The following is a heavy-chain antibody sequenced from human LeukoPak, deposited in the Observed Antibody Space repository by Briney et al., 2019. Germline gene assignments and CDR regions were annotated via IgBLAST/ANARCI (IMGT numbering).Heavy chain of an antibody. V-gene: IGHV3-23*01. CDR1: GFTFSSYA. CDR3: AKGLINDWSAREV. Sequence: GGSLRLSCAASGFTFSSYAMTWVRQTPGKGLEWVSAISGSTGTTYYADSVRGRFTISRDNSKNTLYLQMDSLRAEDTAKYYCAKGLINDWSAREVWGQGTLVTVSS. D-gene: IGHD3-9*01. J-gene: IGHJ4*02. CDR2: ISGSTGTT.